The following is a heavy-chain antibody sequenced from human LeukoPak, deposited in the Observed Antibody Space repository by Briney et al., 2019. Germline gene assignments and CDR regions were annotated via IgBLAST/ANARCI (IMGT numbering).Heavy chain of an antibody. CDR2: TKPDGSEK. D-gene: IGHD3-10*01. V-gene: IGHV3-7*01. CDR3: ARDDGSSCFAY. Sequence: GGSLRLSCAASGFSFSNYWMDWLRQAPGKGLEWVGSTKPDGSEKYYVDSVKGRFTISRDNAKNSLYLQMNGLRAEDTAVYYCARDDGSSCFAYWGQGTQVTVSS. J-gene: IGHJ4*02. CDR1: GFSFSNYW.